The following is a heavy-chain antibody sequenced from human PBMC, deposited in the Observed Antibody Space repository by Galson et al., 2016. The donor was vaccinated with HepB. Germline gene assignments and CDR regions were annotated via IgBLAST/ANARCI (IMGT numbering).Heavy chain of an antibody. D-gene: IGHD3-16*01. J-gene: IGHJ4*02. CDR3: ARDFRDYVWGTNRYFDC. CDR2: TYYRSQWYS. CDR1: GDSVSSNSAA. V-gene: IGHV6-1*01. Sequence: CAISGDSVSSNSAAWNWIRQSPSRGLEWLGRTYYRSQWYSDYAVSVKSRITTNSDTSKNQFSLHLKSVTPEDTAVYFCARDFRDYVWGTNRYFDCWGQGTRVIVSS.